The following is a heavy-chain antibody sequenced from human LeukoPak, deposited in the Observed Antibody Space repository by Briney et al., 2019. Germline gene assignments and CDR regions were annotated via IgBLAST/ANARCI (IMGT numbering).Heavy chain of an antibody. J-gene: IGHJ4*02. CDR2: ISAYNGNT. CDR3: ARDGGIAAGGTGEEFDY. CDR1: GYTFTSYG. Sequence: ASVKVSCKASGYTFTSYGISWVRHATGQGLEWRGWISAYNGNTNYAQKFQGRVTMTRDTSISTAYIELSRLRSDDTAVYYCARDGGIAAGGTGEEFDYWGQGALVTGSS. V-gene: IGHV1-18*01. D-gene: IGHD6-13*01.